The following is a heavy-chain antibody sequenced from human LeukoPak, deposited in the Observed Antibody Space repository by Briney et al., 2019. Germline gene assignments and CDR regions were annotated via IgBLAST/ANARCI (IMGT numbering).Heavy chain of an antibody. CDR2: IYYSGST. D-gene: IGHD3-22*01. J-gene: IGHJ4*02. CDR1: GGSISCGDYY. CDR3: ASARFYYYDSSGYPYYFDN. V-gene: IGHV4-30-4*08. Sequence: PSETLSLTCTVSGGSISCGDYYWSWIRQPPGKGLEWIGYIYYSGSTYYNPSLKSRVIISVDTSKNQFSPRLNSMTAADTAVYFCASARFYYYDSSGYPYYFDNWGQGILVPVSS.